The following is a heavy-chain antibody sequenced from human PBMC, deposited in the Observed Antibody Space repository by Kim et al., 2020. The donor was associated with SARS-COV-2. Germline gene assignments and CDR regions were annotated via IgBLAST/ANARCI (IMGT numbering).Heavy chain of an antibody. Sequence: QKFQGRVTITRETSAGTAYMELSSLRSEDTAVYYCATARYYDSSGYYTFDYWGQGTLVTVSS. CDR3: ATARYYDSSGYYTFDY. V-gene: IGHV1-3*01. D-gene: IGHD3-22*01. J-gene: IGHJ4*02.